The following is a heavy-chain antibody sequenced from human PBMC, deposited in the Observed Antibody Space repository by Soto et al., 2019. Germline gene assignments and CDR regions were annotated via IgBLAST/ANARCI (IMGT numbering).Heavy chain of an antibody. J-gene: IGHJ5*02. CDR2: IYYSGST. V-gene: IGHV4-59*08. CDR3: ARARLSGDSSGYYQSLDP. CDR1: GGSISSYY. D-gene: IGHD3-22*01. Sequence: SETLSLTCTVSGGSISSYYWSWIRQPPGKGLEWIGYIYYSGSTNYNPSLKSRVTISVDTSKNQFSLKLSSVTAADTAVYYCARARLSGDSSGYYQSLDPWGPGTLVTVS.